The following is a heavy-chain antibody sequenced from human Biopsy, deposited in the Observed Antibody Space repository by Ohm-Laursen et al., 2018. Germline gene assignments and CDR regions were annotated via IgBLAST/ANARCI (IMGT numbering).Heavy chain of an antibody. CDR2: IIPILRTT. Sequence: SVQVSCKAPTGTFNSYGIIWVRQAPGQGLEWMGRIIPILRTTAYAQTFLGRVTITADSPTSTVDMELTSLTSDDTAVYFCAREAIGYQLPCDDWGQGTLVTVSS. J-gene: IGHJ4*02. CDR3: AREAIGYQLPCDD. CDR1: TGTFNSYG. D-gene: IGHD2-2*01. V-gene: IGHV1-69*11.